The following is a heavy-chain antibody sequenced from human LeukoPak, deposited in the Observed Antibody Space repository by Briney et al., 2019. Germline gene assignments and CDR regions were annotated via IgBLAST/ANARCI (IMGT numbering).Heavy chain of an antibody. V-gene: IGHV4-39*01. CDR2: IYYSGST. CDR1: GGSISSYY. Sequence: SETLSLTCTVSGGSISSYYWGWIRQPPGKGLEWIGSIYYSGSTYYNPSLKSRVTISVDTSKNQFSLKLSSVTAADTAVYYCARPRQWLVAFDIWGQGTMVTVSS. CDR3: ARPRQWLVAFDI. J-gene: IGHJ3*02. D-gene: IGHD6-19*01.